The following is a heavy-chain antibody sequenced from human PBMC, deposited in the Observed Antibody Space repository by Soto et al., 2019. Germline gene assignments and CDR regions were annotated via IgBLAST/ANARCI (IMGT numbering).Heavy chain of an antibody. J-gene: IGHJ6*02. D-gene: IGHD6-19*01. CDR2: IYPGDSDT. Sequence: PGESLKISCKGSGYNFTDYWIDWVLQMPWKGLEWMGSIYPGDSDTRYSPSFQGQVTILADKSINSAQLQWSSLKASDTAMYYCARPPLPGIVVPGGYNYHDGLDVWGQGTQVTVSS. V-gene: IGHV5-51*01. CDR3: ARPPLPGIVVPGGYNYHDGLDV. CDR1: GYNFTDYW.